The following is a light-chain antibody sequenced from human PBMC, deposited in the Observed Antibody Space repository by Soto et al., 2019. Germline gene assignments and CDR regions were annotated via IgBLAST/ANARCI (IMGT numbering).Light chain of an antibody. J-gene: IGLJ2*01. CDR2: EVS. V-gene: IGLV2-8*01. CDR1: SSDVGGYNY. CDR3: SSFAGNNNLV. Sequence: QSALTQPPSASGSPGQSVIISCTGTSSDVGGYNYVSWYQQHPGKAPKLMISEVSKRPSGVPDRFSGSKSGNTASLTVSGLQAEDVADYYCSSFAGNNNLVFGGGTKLTVL.